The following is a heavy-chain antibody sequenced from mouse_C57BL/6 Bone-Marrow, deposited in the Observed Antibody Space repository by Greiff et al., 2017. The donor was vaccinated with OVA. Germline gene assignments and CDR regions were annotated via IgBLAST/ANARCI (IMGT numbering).Heavy chain of an antibody. Sequence: KLQESGPGLVKPSQSLFLTCSISGFPITSGYFWIWIRPPPGKPLELVGYIPHSGGTFYNPSLQCPLSFTIDTSTNQFYLHLNSVTTEDTAVDYGAEVNDGYYAMGDWGQGTSVTVAS. D-gene: IGHD2-3*01. V-gene: IGHV12-3*01. CDR3: AEVNDGYYAMGD. J-gene: IGHJ4*01. CDR2: IPHSGGT. CDR1: GFPITSGYF.